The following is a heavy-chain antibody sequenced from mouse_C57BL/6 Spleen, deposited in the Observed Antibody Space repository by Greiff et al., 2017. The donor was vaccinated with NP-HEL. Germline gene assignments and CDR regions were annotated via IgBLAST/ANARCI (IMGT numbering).Heavy chain of an antibody. V-gene: IGHV5-17*01. J-gene: IGHJ4*01. CDR3: ARRAYGYYAMDY. D-gene: IGHD3-3*01. CDR1: GFTFSDYG. CDR2: ISSGGSTI. Sequence: EVHLVESGGGLVKPGGSLKLSCAASGFTFSDYGMHWVRQAPEKGLEWVAYISSGGSTIYYADTVKGRFTISRDNAKNTLFLQMTSLRSEDTAMYYCARRAYGYYAMDYWGQGTSVTVSS.